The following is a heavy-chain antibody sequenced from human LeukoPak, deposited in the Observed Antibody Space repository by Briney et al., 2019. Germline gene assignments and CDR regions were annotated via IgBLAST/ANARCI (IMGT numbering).Heavy chain of an antibody. J-gene: IGHJ4*02. CDR1: GYTFTGYY. Sequence: ASVKVSCKASGYTFTGYYMHWVRQAPGQGLEWMGIINPSGGSTSYAQKFQGRVTMTRDTSTSTVYMELSSLRSEDTTVYYCARVSVQYYYDSTAPAYYFDYWGQGTLVTVSS. V-gene: IGHV1-46*01. D-gene: IGHD3-22*01. CDR3: ARVSVQYYYDSTAPAYYFDY. CDR2: INPSGGST.